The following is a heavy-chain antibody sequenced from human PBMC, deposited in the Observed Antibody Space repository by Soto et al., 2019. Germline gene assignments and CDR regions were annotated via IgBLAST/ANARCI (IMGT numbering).Heavy chain of an antibody. CDR2: INSDGSST. CDR3: ARGNDIFTGYIDY. D-gene: IGHD3-9*01. V-gene: IGHV3-74*01. J-gene: IGHJ4*02. Sequence: GGSLRLSCAASGFTFSSYWMHWVRQGLGKGLVWVSRINSDGSSTSYADSVKGRFAISRDNAKNTLYLQMNSLRAEDTAVYYCARGNDIFTGYIDYWGQGTLVTVSS. CDR1: GFTFSSYW.